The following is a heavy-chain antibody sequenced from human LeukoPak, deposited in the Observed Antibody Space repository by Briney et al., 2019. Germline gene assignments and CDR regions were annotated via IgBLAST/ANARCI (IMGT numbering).Heavy chain of an antibody. Sequence: GGSLRLSCAASGFTFSSYTMSWVRQAPGKGLEWVSAISGSGGSTYYADSVKGRFTISRDNSKNTLYLQMNSLRAEDTAVYYCAKDPRGSGWYYFDYWGQGTLVTVSS. CDR3: AKDPRGSGWYYFDY. CDR1: GFTFSSYT. CDR2: ISGSGGST. V-gene: IGHV3-23*01. D-gene: IGHD6-19*01. J-gene: IGHJ4*02.